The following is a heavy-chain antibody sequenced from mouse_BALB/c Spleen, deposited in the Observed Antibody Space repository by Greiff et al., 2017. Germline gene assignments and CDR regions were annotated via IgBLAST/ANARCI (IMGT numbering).Heavy chain of an antibody. J-gene: IGHJ4*01. Sequence: EVQLVESGGDLVKPGGSLKLSCAASGFTFSSYGMSWVRQTPDKRLEWVATISSGGSYTYYPDSVKGRFTISRDNAKNTLYLQMSSLKSEDTAMYYCARRKYGSYKYYAMDYWGQGTSVTVSS. V-gene: IGHV5-6*01. CDR1: GFTFSSYG. D-gene: IGHD2-10*02. CDR2: ISSGGSYT. CDR3: ARRKYGSYKYYAMDY.